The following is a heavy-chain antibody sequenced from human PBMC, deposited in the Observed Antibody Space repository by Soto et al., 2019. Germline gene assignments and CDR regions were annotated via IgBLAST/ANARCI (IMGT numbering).Heavy chain of an antibody. CDR3: ARVPNDSMGWFDP. CDR1: GYTFTSYG. J-gene: IGHJ5*02. Sequence: QVQLVQSGVEVKKPGASVKVSCKASGYTFTSYGISWVRQAPGQGLEWMAWISAYNGNTKYAQKVQGRVXXTXDXXTSTAYMELRSLRSDDTAVYYCARVPNDSMGWFDPWGQGTLVTVSS. CDR2: ISAYNGNT. D-gene: IGHD3-22*01. V-gene: IGHV1-18*01.